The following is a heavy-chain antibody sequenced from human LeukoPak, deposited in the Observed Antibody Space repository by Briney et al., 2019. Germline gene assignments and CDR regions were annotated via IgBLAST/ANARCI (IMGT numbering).Heavy chain of an antibody. CDR3: VTWGVEAGKDH. CDR2: VNPDGSDT. Sequence: GGSLRLSCEVSGFASGFTFEYCWMGCVRQAPGKGLEWVANVNPDGSDTYYADSVKGRFTISRDNAKKSMFLQMNSLRAEDTAVYYCVTWGVEAGKDHWGPGTLVTVSS. J-gene: IGHJ4*02. V-gene: IGHV3-7*01. CDR1: GFASGFTFEYCW. D-gene: IGHD3-10*01.